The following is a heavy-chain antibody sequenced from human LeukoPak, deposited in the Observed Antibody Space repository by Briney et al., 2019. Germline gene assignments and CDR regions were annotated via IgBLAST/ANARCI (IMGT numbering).Heavy chain of an antibody. CDR3: AKDPYSSSWYGMDV. CDR1: GFTFSDYY. Sequence: GGSLRLSCAASGFTFSDYYMSWIRQAPGEGLEWVSAISGSGGSTYYADSVKGRFTISRDNSKNTLYLQMNSLRAEDTAVYYCAKDPYSSSWYGMDVWGQGTTVTVSS. CDR2: ISGSGGST. V-gene: IGHV3-23*01. D-gene: IGHD6-13*01. J-gene: IGHJ6*02.